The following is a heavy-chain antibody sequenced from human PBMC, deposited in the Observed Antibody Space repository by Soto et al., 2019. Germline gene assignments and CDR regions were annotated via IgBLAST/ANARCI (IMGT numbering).Heavy chain of an antibody. CDR1: GFTFSSYA. J-gene: IGHJ4*02. Sequence: GGSLRLSCAASGFTFSSYAMSWVRQAPGKGLEWVSAISGSGGSTYYADSVKGRFTISRDNSKNTLYLQMNSLRAEDTAVYYCAKDFLDIVVVPAARRLFFDYWGQGTLVTVSS. V-gene: IGHV3-23*01. CDR2: ISGSGGST. CDR3: AKDFLDIVVVPAARRLFFDY. D-gene: IGHD2-2*03.